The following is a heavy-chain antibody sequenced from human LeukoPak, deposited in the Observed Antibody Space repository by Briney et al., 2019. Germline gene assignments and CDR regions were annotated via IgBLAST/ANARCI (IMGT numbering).Heavy chain of an antibody. CDR2: ISSSGSTI. CDR1: GFTFSSYE. J-gene: IGHJ3*02. V-gene: IGHV3-48*03. CDR3: AREVDGYCSGGSCGDI. D-gene: IGHD2-15*01. Sequence: GGPLRLSCAASGFTFSSYEMNWVRQAPGKGLEWVSYISSSGSTIYYADSVKGRFTISRDNAKNSLYLQMNSLRAEDTAVYYCAREVDGYCSGGSCGDIWGQGTMVTVSS.